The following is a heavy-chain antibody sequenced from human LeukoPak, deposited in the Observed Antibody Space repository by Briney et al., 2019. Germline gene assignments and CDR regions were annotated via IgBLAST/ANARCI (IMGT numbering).Heavy chain of an antibody. CDR1: GFTFSSYW. D-gene: IGHD2-15*01. J-gene: IGHJ5*02. CDR2: IKQDGSEK. V-gene: IGHV3-7*01. Sequence: GGSLRLSCAASGFTFSSYWMSWVRQAPGKGLEWVANIKQDGSEKYYVDSVKGRFTISRDNTRNSLYLQMNSLRAEDTAVYYCATTGYCSGGSCYSEGWFDPWGQGTLVTVSS. CDR3: ATTGYCSGGSCYSEGWFDP.